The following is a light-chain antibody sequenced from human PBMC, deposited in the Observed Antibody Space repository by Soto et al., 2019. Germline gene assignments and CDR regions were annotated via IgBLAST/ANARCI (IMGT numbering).Light chain of an antibody. V-gene: IGKV3-20*01. CDR3: QRYDSLRT. Sequence: EIVLTQSPGTLSLSPGERATLSCRASQSVRSNFLAWYQQKPGQAPRLLIYGASNRATGIPDRFSGSGSGTDFTLTITRLEAEDSAMYYCQRYDSLRTFGQGTKVDI. J-gene: IGKJ1*01. CDR1: QSVRSNF. CDR2: GAS.